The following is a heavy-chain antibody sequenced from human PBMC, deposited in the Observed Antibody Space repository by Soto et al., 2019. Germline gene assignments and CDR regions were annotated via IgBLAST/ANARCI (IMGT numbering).Heavy chain of an antibody. J-gene: IGHJ5*02. V-gene: IGHV4-31*03. CDR3: ARAKVLHYDFWRGGVNWFDP. D-gene: IGHD3-3*01. CDR2: IYYSGST. Sequence: TLSLTCTVSGGSISSGGYYWSWIRQHPGKGLEWIGYIYYSGSTYYNPSLKSRVTISVDTSKNQFSLKLSSVTAADTAVYYCARAKVLHYDFWRGGVNWFDPWGQGTLVTVSS. CDR1: GGSISSGGYY.